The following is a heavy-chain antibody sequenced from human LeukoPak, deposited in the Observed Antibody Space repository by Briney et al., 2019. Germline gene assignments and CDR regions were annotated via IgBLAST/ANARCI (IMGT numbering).Heavy chain of an antibody. CDR1: GYTFTGVY. J-gene: IGHJ4*02. V-gene: IGHV1-2*02. CDR2: INPQSGAT. Sequence: ASVKVSCKASGYTFTGVYIHWVPQAPGQGLEWMAWINPQSGATNYAQKFQGRVTMTRDMSINTAYMEVTSLRFDATAVYYCARGGDDSGLYFAYWGQGTLVTVSS. D-gene: IGHD3-22*01. CDR3: ARGGDDSGLYFAY.